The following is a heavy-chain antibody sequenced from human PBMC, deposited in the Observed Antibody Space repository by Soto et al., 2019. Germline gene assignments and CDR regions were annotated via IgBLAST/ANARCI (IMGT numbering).Heavy chain of an antibody. V-gene: IGHV1-2*02. CDR3: ARDTPPTDY. CDR1: GYTFTGYY. CDR2: INPNSGGT. Sequence: ASVKVSCKASGYTFTGYYMHWVRQAPGQGLEWMGWINPNSGGTNYAQKFQGRVTMTTDTLTSTAYMELRSLRSDDTAVYYCARDTPPTDYWGQGTLVTVSS. J-gene: IGHJ4*02.